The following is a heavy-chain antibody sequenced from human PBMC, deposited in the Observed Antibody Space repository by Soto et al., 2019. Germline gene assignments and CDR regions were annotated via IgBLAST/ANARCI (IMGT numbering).Heavy chain of an antibody. CDR1: GGSFSGYY. V-gene: IGHV4-34*01. D-gene: IGHD3-10*01. CDR3: ARARVYYGSGSNQNWFDP. CDR2: INHSGST. Sequence: SETLSLTCAVYGGSFSGYYWSWIRQPPGKGLEWIGEINHSGSTNYNPSLKSRVTISVDTSKNQFSLKLSSVTAADTAVYYCARARVYYGSGSNQNWFDPWGQGTLVT. J-gene: IGHJ5*02.